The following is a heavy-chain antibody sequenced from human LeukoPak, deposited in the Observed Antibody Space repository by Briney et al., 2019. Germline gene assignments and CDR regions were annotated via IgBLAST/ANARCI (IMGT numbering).Heavy chain of an antibody. J-gene: IGHJ4*02. D-gene: IGHD3-22*01. CDR2: IWYDGTNK. CDR1: GFTSSDHY. V-gene: IGHV3-33*08. Sequence: GGSLRLSCVGSGFTSSDHYIDWVRQAPGKGLEWVAVIWYDGTNKYYGDSVKGRFTISRDNSKNTVFLQMNSLRAEDTAVYYCARAAYDSSGYLTLWGQGTLVTVSS. CDR3: ARAAYDSSGYLTL.